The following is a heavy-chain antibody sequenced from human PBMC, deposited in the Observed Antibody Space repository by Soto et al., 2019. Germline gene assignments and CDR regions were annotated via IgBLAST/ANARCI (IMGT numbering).Heavy chain of an antibody. CDR3: VKVGWRVAVIDKGAFDS. CDR1: GGSVNNSNW. V-gene: IGHV4-4*01. Sequence: QVHLQESGPRLVKPPGTLSLTFAVSGGSVNNSNWWSWVRQPPGKGLERIGEIYQGGATKYNPSLKSRGTISVDKSKNQFSLKLTSVTAADTAVYCCVKVGWRVAVIDKGAFDSWGQGSLVTVSS. D-gene: IGHD1-26*01. J-gene: IGHJ4*02. CDR2: IYQGGAT.